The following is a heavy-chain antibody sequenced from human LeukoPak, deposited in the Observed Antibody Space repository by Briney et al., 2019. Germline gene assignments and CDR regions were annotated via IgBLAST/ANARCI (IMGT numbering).Heavy chain of an antibody. Sequence: GGSLRLSCAASGFTFSDYYMSWIRQAPGKGLEWVSYISSSGSTIYYADSVKGRFTISRDNAKNSLYLQMNSLRAEDTAIYYCASSPRSGYPYYYNYMDVWGKGTTVTVS. CDR3: ASSPRSGYPYYYNYMDV. V-gene: IGHV3-11*04. J-gene: IGHJ6*03. CDR2: ISSSGSTI. CDR1: GFTFSDYY. D-gene: IGHD3-3*01.